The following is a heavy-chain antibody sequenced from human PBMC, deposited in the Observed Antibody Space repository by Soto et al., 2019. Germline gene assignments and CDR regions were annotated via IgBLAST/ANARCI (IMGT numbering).Heavy chain of an antibody. CDR2: IIPICGTA. CDR1: GGTFSSYA. CDR3: ACWNDGPFDDGDGDY. Sequence: QVQLVQSGAEVKKPGSSVKVSCKASGGTFSSYAISWVRQAPGQGLEWMGGIIPICGTANYAQKFQGRVTITADDSTSTAYMELSSLRSEDTAVYYCACWNDGPFDDGDGDYWGQGTLVTVSS. J-gene: IGHJ4*02. D-gene: IGHD1-1*01. V-gene: IGHV1-69*01.